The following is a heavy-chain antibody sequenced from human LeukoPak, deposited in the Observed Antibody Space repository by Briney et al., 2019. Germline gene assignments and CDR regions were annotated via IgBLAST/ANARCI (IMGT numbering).Heavy chain of an antibody. V-gene: IGHV1-18*01. CDR3: ARATYYYDSSGYYHPGYFDY. D-gene: IGHD3-22*01. Sequence: GASVKVSCKASGYTFTSYGISWVRQAPGQGLDGMGWISAYNGNTNYAQKLQGRVPMTTDTSTSTAYMELRSLRSDDTAVYYCARATYYYDSSGYYHPGYFDYWGQGTLVTVSS. CDR2: ISAYNGNT. CDR1: GYTFTSYG. J-gene: IGHJ4*02.